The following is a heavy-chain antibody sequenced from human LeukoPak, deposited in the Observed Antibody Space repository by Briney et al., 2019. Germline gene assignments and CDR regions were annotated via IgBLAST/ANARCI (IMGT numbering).Heavy chain of an antibody. J-gene: IGHJ4*02. CDR1: GFTFSSYW. Sequence: GSLRLSCAASGFTFSSYWMSWVRQAPGKGLEWVANIKQDGSEKYYVDSVKGRFTISRDNAKNSLYLQMNSLRAEDTAVYYCARDRNHRSYCSGGSCYSVLDYFDYWGQGTLVTVSS. D-gene: IGHD2-15*01. CDR2: IKQDGSEK. V-gene: IGHV3-7*01. CDR3: ARDRNHRSYCSGGSCYSVLDYFDY.